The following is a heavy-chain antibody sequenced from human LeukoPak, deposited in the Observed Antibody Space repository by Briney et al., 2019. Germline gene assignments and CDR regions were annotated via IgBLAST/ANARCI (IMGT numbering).Heavy chain of an antibody. D-gene: IGHD1-26*01. J-gene: IGHJ5*02. CDR1: GFRFSGYA. CDR2: VSCIGGDT. Sequence: PGGSLRLSCTASGFRFSGYAMSWGRQAPGKGLKWVSSVSCIGGDTSYTDSVKGRFTISRDKSKNTLYLQMNSLRAEDTAVYYCAKREWELPQYSYFDPWGQGTLVTVSS. V-gene: IGHV3-23*01. CDR3: AKREWELPQYSYFDP.